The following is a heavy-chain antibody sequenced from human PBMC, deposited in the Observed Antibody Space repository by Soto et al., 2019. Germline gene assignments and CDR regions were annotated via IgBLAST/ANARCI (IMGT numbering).Heavy chain of an antibody. D-gene: IGHD1-20*01. CDR1: DSTLGFYV. V-gene: IGHV3-23*01. CDR3: AKEMYNWNPTGPDY. CDR2: ISGTGGST. Sequence: XASLTPSGQASDSTLGFYVMTWAREGPGKGLEWVSSISGTGGSTYYADSVKGRFTISRDNSKNTLYLQMNSLRIEDTAIYYSAKEMYNWNPTGPDYWGQGTLVTVSS. J-gene: IGHJ4*02.